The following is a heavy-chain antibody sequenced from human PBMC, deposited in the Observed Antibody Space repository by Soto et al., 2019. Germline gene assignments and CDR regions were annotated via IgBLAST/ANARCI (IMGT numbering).Heavy chain of an antibody. Sequence: LGVSCAASGFTFSSYAMSWVRQAPGKGLEWVSAISGSGGSTYYADSVKGRFTISRDNSKNTLYLQMNSLRAEDTAVYYCAKDVPSRYNWYDGVLDYWGQGTLVTVYS. CDR2: ISGSGGST. J-gene: IGHJ4*02. CDR1: GFTFSSYA. D-gene: IGHD1-20*01. V-gene: IGHV3-23*01. CDR3: AKDVPSRYNWYDGVLDY.